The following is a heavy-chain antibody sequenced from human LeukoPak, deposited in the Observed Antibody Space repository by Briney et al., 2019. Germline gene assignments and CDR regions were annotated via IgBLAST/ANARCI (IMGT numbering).Heavy chain of an antibody. J-gene: IGHJ4*02. CDR1: GFTFSTYA. V-gene: IGHV3-23*01. Sequence: AGGSLRLSCAASGFTFSTYAMSWVPQAPGEGLEWVSLISGSGGGTYYANSVKGRFTISRDNSKNTLYLQLDSLRTEDTAVYYCAKERATTTTFDYWGQGTLITVSS. CDR2: ISGSGGGT. D-gene: IGHD1-26*01. CDR3: AKERATTTTFDY.